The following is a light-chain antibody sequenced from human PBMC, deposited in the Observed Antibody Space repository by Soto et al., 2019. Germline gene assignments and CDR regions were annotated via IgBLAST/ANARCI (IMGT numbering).Light chain of an antibody. CDR2: GAS. Sequence: IEMTQSPATLSVPPGDTATLSCRASQSVSSNVAWYQRRPGQAPRLLIYGASTRATGIPARFSGSGSGTHFTLTISSLQSEDVALCYCQQYNNWPPWTFCQVTKVEIK. V-gene: IGKV3-15*01. CDR3: QQYNNWPPWT. CDR1: QSVSSN. J-gene: IGKJ1*01.